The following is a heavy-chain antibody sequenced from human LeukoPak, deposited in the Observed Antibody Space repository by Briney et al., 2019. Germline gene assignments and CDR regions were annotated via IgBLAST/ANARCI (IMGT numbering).Heavy chain of an antibody. V-gene: IGHV3-48*04. Sequence: TGGSLRLSCAASGFTFSSYGMHWVRQAPGKGLEWVSYISSSGSTIYYADSVKGRFAISRDNAKNSLYLQMNSLRAEDTAVYYCARDSGDRWYNYFDYWGQGTLVTVSS. CDR1: GFTFSSYG. CDR2: ISSSGSTI. D-gene: IGHD7-27*01. J-gene: IGHJ4*02. CDR3: ARDSGDRWYNYFDY.